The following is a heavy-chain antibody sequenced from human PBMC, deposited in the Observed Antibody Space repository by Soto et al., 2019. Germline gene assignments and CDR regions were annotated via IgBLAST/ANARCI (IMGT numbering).Heavy chain of an antibody. CDR3: ARVGVTLSPDY. D-gene: IGHD2-21*02. Sequence: PSETLSLTCAVSGGSISSGGHSWSWIRQPPGKGLEWIGYIYHSGSTYYNPSLKSRVTISVDRSKNQFSLKLSSVTAADTAVYYCARVGVTLSPDYWGQGXLVTVYS. CDR2: IYHSGST. J-gene: IGHJ4*02. CDR1: GGSISSGGHS. V-gene: IGHV4-30-2*01.